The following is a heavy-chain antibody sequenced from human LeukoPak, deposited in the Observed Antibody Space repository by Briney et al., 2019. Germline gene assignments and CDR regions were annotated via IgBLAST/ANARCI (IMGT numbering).Heavy chain of an antibody. Sequence: GGSLRLSCAASGFTFSSYGMSWVRQAPGKGLEWVSAIGGRDGSTYYADSVKGRFTISRDSSRNTLFLHMNTLRAEDTAIYYCAKDRTVGASYWYFDLWGRGTLVTVSS. J-gene: IGHJ2*01. D-gene: IGHD1-26*01. CDR1: GFTFSSYG. V-gene: IGHV3-23*01. CDR3: AKDRTVGASYWYFDL. CDR2: IGGRDGST.